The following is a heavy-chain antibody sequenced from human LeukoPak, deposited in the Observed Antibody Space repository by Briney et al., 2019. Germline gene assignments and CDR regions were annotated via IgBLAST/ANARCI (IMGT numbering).Heavy chain of an antibody. CDR3: ARGREAGHIDY. J-gene: IGHJ4*02. V-gene: IGHV4-59*02. D-gene: IGHD6-13*01. CDR1: GASVRGYY. CDR2: IHYTGNT. Sequence: ESSETLSLTCTVSGASVRGYYWSWIRQPPGKGLEWIGYIHYTGNTDYNPSLKSRVTISVDTSKNQFSLKLSSVTAADTAVYYCARGREAGHIDYWGQGTLVTVSS.